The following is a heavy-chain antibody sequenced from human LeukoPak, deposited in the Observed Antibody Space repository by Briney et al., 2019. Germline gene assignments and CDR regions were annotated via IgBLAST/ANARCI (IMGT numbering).Heavy chain of an antibody. CDR1: GYIFTCYY. J-gene: IGHJ4*02. D-gene: IGHD5-24*01. CDR2: IYSSSCRT. Sequence: VKVSCQASGYIFTCYYMHWVGQAACQGGEWVGCIYSSSCRTNFAQKLHDRVTMPRDTSISTAYMDLSRLRSDDTAGHLCAGSWLQFQFDYWGQGTLVTVSS. V-gene: IGHV1-2*02. CDR3: AGSWLQFQFDY.